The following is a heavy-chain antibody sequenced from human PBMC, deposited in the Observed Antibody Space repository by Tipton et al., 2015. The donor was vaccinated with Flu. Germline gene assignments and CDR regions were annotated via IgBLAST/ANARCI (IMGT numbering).Heavy chain of an antibody. CDR2: IYYSGST. V-gene: IGHV4-39*07. J-gene: IGHJ5*02. D-gene: IGHD3-3*01. CDR3: AILITIFGVVSSGFDP. CDR1: GGSISSSSYY. Sequence: TLSLTCTVSGGSISSSSYYWGWIRQPPGKGLEWIGSIYYSGSTYYNPSLKSRVTISVDTSKNQFSLKLSSVTAADTAVYYCAILITIFGVVSSGFDPWGQGTLVTVSS.